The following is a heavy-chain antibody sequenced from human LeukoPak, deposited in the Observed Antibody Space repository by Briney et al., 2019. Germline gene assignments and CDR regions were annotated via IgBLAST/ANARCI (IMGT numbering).Heavy chain of an antibody. CDR1: GFIFSSYG. CDR2: VSYDGSSK. D-gene: IGHD3-10*01. V-gene: IGHV3-30*18. CDR3: TKEHYYGSRSYPEY. Sequence: PGRSLRLSCAASGFIFSSYGMHWVRQAPGKGLEWVAVVSYDGSSKYYADSVKGRFTISRDNSKNTLYLQMNSLRAEDTAVYHCTKEHYYGSRSYPEYWGQGVLVTVSS. J-gene: IGHJ4*02.